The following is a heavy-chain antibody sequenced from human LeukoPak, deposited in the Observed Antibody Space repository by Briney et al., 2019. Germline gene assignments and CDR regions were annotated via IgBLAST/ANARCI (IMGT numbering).Heavy chain of an antibody. CDR2: IKQDGSEK. V-gene: IGHV3-7*01. J-gene: IGHJ4*02. CDR3: ARVEDSSGYYPFDY. D-gene: IGHD3-22*01. CDR1: GSTFSSHW. Sequence: RGSLRLACAPYGSTFSSHWMSWVRQAPGKGLEWVANIKQDGSEKYYVDSVKGRFTISRDNAKNSLYLQMNSLRAEDTAVYYCARVEDSSGYYPFDYWGQGTLVTVSS.